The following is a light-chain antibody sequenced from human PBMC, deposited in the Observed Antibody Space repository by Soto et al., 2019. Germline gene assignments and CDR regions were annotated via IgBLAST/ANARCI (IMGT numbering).Light chain of an antibody. Sequence: EIVLTQSPGTLSLSPGERATLSCRASQSVSSSYLAWYQPKPGQAPRLLIYGTSARATCIPDRLSGSGSGTDFTLTISRLEPEDFAVFYCQQYGSSPPFTFGPGTKVDI. CDR2: GTS. J-gene: IGKJ3*01. V-gene: IGKV3-20*01. CDR1: QSVSSSY. CDR3: QQYGSSPPFT.